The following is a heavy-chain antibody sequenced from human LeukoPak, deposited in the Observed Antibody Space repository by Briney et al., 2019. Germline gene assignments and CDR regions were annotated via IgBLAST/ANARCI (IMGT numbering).Heavy chain of an antibody. J-gene: IGHJ2*01. V-gene: IGHV4-59*01. Sequence: SETLSLTCTVSGGSISSYYWSWIRQPPGKGLEWIGYIYYSGSTNYNPSLKSRVTISVDTSKNQFSLKLSSVTAADTAVYYCARGRDRRTRYFDLWGRGTLVTVSS. D-gene: IGHD1-1*01. CDR2: IYYSGST. CDR1: GGSISSYY. CDR3: ARGRDRRTRYFDL.